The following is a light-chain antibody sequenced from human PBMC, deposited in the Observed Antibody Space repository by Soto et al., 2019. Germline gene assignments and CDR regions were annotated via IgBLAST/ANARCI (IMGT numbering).Light chain of an antibody. CDR2: RNN. J-gene: IGLJ1*01. Sequence: QSVLTQPPSVSGAPGQRIVISCSGSSSNIGSNYVYWYQQLPGTAPKLLIYRNNQRPSGVPDRFSGSKSGTSASLAISGLRSEDEADYYCAAWDDSLSGLYVFGTGTKVTVL. V-gene: IGLV1-47*01. CDR3: AAWDDSLSGLYV. CDR1: SSNIGSNY.